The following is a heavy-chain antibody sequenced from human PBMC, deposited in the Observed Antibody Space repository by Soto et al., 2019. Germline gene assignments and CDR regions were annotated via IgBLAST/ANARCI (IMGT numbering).Heavy chain of an antibody. V-gene: IGHV4-31*03. J-gene: IGHJ6*02. Sequence: QVQLQESGPGLVKPSQTLSLTCTVSGGSISSGGYYWCWIRQHPGKGLEWIGYIYYSGSTYYNPSLKRRVXXXVXXSKNQFSLKLSSVTAADTAVYYCARGGRRSPGMDVWGQGTTVTVSS. CDR1: GGSISSGGYY. CDR2: IYYSGST. CDR3: ARGGRRSPGMDV.